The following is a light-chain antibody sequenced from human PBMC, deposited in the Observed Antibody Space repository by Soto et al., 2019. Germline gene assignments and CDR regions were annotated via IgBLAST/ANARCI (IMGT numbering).Light chain of an antibody. CDR3: VSFGSSVAGV. V-gene: IGLV2-14*01. Sequence: QSALTQPASVSGSPGQSVTISCTGTSSDVGGYQFVSWFQQHPGKAPKFLISGVSTRPSGVSSRFSGSKSGNTASLTISGLQAEDEADYYCVSFGSSVAGVFGTGTKLTVL. J-gene: IGLJ1*01. CDR1: SSDVGGYQF. CDR2: GVS.